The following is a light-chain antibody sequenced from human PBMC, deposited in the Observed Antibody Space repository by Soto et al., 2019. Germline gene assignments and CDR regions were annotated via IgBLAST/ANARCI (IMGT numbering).Light chain of an antibody. CDR2: SDN. Sequence: QSVLTQPPSASGTPGQRVTISCSGSSSNIGSSTVTWYQHLPGTAPKLLIYSDNQRPSGVPDRFSGSKSGASASLAISVLQSEDEADYYCAAWDDSLNGVVFGGGTKLTVL. V-gene: IGLV1-44*01. J-gene: IGLJ2*01. CDR1: SSNIGSST. CDR3: AAWDDSLNGVV.